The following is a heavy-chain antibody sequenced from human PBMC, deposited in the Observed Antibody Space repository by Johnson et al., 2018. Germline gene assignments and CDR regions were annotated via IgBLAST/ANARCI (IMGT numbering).Heavy chain of an antibody. CDR3: VRSTVVIRAEYFQN. CDR1: GFTFSSYS. CDR2: ISSSSSTI. Sequence: EVQLVESGGGLVQPGGSLRLSCAASGFTFSSYSMNWVRQAPGKGLEWVSYISSSSSTIYYADSVKGRFTISRDTSKNTLYLQMNSLRPEDTAVSYCVRSTVVIRAEYFQNWRQGTLVTVSS. D-gene: IGHD4-23*01. J-gene: IGHJ1*01. V-gene: IGHV3-48*01.